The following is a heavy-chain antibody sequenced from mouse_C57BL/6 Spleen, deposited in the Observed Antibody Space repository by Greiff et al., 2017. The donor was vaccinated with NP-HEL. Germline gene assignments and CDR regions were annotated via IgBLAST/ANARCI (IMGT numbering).Heavy chain of an antibody. V-gene: IGHV14-3*01. CDR3: AREGYYGSRIYAMDY. J-gene: IGHJ4*01. CDR2: IDPANGNT. CDR1: GFNIKNTY. Sequence: EVKLVESVAELVRPGASVKLSCTASGFNIKNTYMHWVKQRPEQGLEWIGRIDPANGNTKYAPKFQGKATITADTSSNTAYLQLSSLTSEDTAIYYCAREGYYGSRIYAMDYWGQGTSVTVSS. D-gene: IGHD1-1*01.